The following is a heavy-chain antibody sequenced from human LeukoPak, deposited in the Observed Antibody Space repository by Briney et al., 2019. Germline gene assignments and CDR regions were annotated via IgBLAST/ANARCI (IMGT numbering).Heavy chain of an antibody. CDR3: ARESPAAATDY. CDR1: GFTFSSYW. V-gene: IGHV3-7*01. CDR2: IKQDGSEK. D-gene: IGHD2-15*01. Sequence: PGGSLRLSCAASGFTFSSYWMSWVRQAPGKGLEWVANIKQDGSEKYYVDSVKGRFTISRDNAKNSLYLQMSSLRAEDTAVYYCARESPAAATDYWGQGNLVTVSS. J-gene: IGHJ4*02.